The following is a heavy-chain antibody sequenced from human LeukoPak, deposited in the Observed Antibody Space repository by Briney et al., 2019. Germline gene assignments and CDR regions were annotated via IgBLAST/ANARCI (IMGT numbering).Heavy chain of an antibody. CDR1: GFKLGDYG. Sequence: GGSLRLSCAASGFKLGDYGVSWVPEAPGEGREWGSGISWYGGNTGYADSVKGRFTISRDNAKNSLFLQVNSLRADDTAFYYCAREGIYCVNGVCYLDYWGQGTLVTVSS. J-gene: IGHJ4*02. CDR3: AREGIYCVNGVCYLDY. CDR2: ISWYGGNT. D-gene: IGHD2-8*01. V-gene: IGHV3-20*04.